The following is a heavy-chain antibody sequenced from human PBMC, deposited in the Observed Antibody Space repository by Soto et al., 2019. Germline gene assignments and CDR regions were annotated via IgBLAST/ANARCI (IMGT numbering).Heavy chain of an antibody. CDR3: ARGSTIVVVVAAPSKPGYGMDV. V-gene: IGHV4-34*01. Sequence: SETLSLTCAVYGGSFSDYYWSWIRQPPGKGLEWIGEINHSGSTNYNPSLKSRVTISVDTSKNQFSLKLSSVTAADTAVYYCARGSTIVVVVAAPSKPGYGMDVWGQGTTVTVSS. CDR2: INHSGST. CDR1: GGSFSDYY. D-gene: IGHD2-15*01. J-gene: IGHJ6*02.